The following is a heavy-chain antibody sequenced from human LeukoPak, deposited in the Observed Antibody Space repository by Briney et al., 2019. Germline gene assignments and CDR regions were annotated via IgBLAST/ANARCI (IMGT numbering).Heavy chain of an antibody. CDR1: GYSISNGYY. D-gene: IGHD1-26*01. CDR3: ARPVGAGEYDAFDI. CDR2: IYHSGST. V-gene: IGHV4-38-2*01. Sequence: SETLSLTCAVSGYSISNGYYWGWIRQPPGKGLEWIGSIYHSGSTYYNPSLKSRVTISVDTSKNQFSLKLSSVTAADTAVYYCARPVGAGEYDAFDIWGQGTMVTVSS. J-gene: IGHJ3*02.